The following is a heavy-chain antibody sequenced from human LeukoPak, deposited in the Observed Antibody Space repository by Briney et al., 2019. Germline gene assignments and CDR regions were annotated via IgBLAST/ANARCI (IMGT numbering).Heavy chain of an antibody. CDR1: GFTFSTYA. Sequence: TGGSLRLSCEASGFTFSTYAMMWVRQAPGKGLEWVSAMTVTGSGGATQYADSVKGRFTISRDDSKNTLYLQMNSLRAEDTAVYYCAKDRGGSYLDAFDIWGQGTMVTVSS. V-gene: IGHV3-23*01. CDR2: MTVTGSGGAT. J-gene: IGHJ3*02. CDR3: AKDRGGSYLDAFDI. D-gene: IGHD1-26*01.